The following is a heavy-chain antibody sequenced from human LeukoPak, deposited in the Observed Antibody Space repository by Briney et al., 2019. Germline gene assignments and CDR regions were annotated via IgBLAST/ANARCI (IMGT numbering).Heavy chain of an antibody. V-gene: IGHV4-30-2*01. J-gene: IGHJ4*02. D-gene: IGHD3-10*01. Sequence: PSQTLSLTCAVSDGSISSGVYSWSWLRQPPGKGLEWIGYIYRGGRTYYTPSLKSRVTISVDTSKNQFSLRLSSVTAADTAVYYCARGLLYSGSGSYYPPYFDYWGQGTLVTVSS. CDR2: IYRGGRT. CDR1: DGSISSGVYS. CDR3: ARGLLYSGSGSYYPPYFDY.